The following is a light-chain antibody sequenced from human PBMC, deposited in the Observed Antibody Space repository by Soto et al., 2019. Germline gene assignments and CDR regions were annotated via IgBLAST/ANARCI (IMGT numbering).Light chain of an antibody. CDR2: DAF. Sequence: EIVLTQSPVTLSLSPGERATLSCRASQSVSSYLAWYQQRPGQAPRLLIYDAFNRATGIPARFSGSGSGTDFTLTISSLQPEDFATYYCQQANSFPHTFGQGTKLEIK. CDR3: QQANSFPHT. J-gene: IGKJ2*01. CDR1: QSVSSY. V-gene: IGKV3-11*01.